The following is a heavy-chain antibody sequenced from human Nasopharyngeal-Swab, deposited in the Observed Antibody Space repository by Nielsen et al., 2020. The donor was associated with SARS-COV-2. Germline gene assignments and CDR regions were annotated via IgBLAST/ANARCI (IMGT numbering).Heavy chain of an antibody. D-gene: IGHD3-22*01. CDR3: ARDYYYDSSGPYIP. V-gene: IGHV4-38-2*02. CDR1: GSFLSSGYY. Sequence: SETLSLTCSVSGSFLSSGYYWGWIRQSPRTGLEWIGSLSHRGNTYYNPSLKSRVTMSLDTSKNQFSLNLRSVTAADTAVYYCARDYYYDSSGPYIPWGQGIRVTVSS. J-gene: IGHJ5*02. CDR2: LSHRGNT.